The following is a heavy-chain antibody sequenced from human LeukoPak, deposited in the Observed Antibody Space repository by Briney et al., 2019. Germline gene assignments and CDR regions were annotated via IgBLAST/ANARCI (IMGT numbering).Heavy chain of an antibody. CDR2: IYPGDSDT. D-gene: IGHD2-15*01. Sequence: GRSLRLSCAASGYSFTSYWIGWVRQMPGKGLEWMGIIYPGDSDTRYSPSFQGQVTISADKSISTAYLQWSSLKASDTAMYYCASLGYCSGGSCYGPVDWFDPWGQGTLVTVSS. CDR3: ASLGYCSGGSCYGPVDWFDP. V-gene: IGHV5-51*01. J-gene: IGHJ5*02. CDR1: GYSFTSYW.